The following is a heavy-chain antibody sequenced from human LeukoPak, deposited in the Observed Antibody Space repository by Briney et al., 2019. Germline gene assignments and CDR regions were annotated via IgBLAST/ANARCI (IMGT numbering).Heavy chain of an antibody. J-gene: IGHJ6*02. Sequence: PGGSLRLSCAASGFSFSTQRMHWVRQAPGKGLVWVSYINIDERITGYADSVKGRFTISRDNAKNTLYLQMNSLRAEDTAVYYCARDLGIVYYYGMDVWGQGTTVIVSS. CDR3: ARDLGIVYYYGMDV. D-gene: IGHD7-27*01. CDR2: INIDERIT. V-gene: IGHV3-74*01. CDR1: GFSFSTQR.